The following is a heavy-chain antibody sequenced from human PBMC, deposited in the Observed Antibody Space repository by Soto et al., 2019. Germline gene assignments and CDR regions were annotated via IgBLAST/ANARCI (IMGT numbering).Heavy chain of an antibody. J-gene: IGHJ4*02. CDR3: ARDRAGIGEPFRTFDY. D-gene: IGHD3-10*01. V-gene: IGHV4-59*01. CDR2: VSDSGNT. CDR1: GWSFSGYY. Sequence: SETLSLTCTFYGWSFSGYYWSWIRQPPGKGLEWIGYVSDSGNTNSNPSLKSRVSISRDTAKNQFSLKLTSAIPADTAVYYCARDRAGIGEPFRTFDYWGQGILVTVSS.